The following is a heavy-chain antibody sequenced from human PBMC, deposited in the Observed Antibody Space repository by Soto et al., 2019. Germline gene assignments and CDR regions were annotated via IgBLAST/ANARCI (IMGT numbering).Heavy chain of an antibody. D-gene: IGHD3-22*01. Sequence: SETLSLTCTFSCGSIISSSYYWGWIRQPPGKGLEWIGSIYYSGSTYYNPSLKSRVTISVDTSKNQFSLKLSSVAAADTAVYYCARHGTFHLYYYDSSGFHAFDIWGQGTMVTVSS. CDR2: IYYSGST. CDR3: ARHGTFHLYYYDSSGFHAFDI. V-gene: IGHV4-39*01. CDR1: CGSIISSSYY. J-gene: IGHJ3*02.